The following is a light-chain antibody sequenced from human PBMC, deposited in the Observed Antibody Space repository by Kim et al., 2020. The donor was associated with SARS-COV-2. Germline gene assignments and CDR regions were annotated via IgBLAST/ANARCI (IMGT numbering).Light chain of an antibody. J-gene: IGLJ3*02. CDR2: YDG. CDR3: QVWDSSSGNRV. CDR1: NSGGKS. Sequence: RRQASSTSGGNNSGGKSLHWYQQEQGQAPVLVINYDGDRRPGDPARCFVSNSRNTAALSISRVDPGDEDDYYYQVWDSSSGNRVFGGGTQLTVL. V-gene: IGLV3-21*04.